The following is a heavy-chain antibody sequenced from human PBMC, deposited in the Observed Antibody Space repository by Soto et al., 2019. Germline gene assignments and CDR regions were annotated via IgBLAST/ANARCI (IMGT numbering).Heavy chain of an antibody. CDR1: GYSFTSYW. D-gene: IGHD6-19*01. CDR3: ARLVRLGGIAVADDNWFDP. CDR2: IYPGDSDT. Sequence: PGESLKISCKGSGYSFTSYWIGWVRQMPGKGLEWMGIIYPGDSDTRYSPSFQGQVTISADKSISTAYLQWSSLKASDTAMYYCARLVRLGGIAVADDNWFDPWGQGTLVTVS. V-gene: IGHV5-51*01. J-gene: IGHJ5*02.